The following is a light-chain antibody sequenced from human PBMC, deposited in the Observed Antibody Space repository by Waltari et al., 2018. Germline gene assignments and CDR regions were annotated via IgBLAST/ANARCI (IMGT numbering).Light chain of an antibody. CDR1: QAISTS. CDR2: SSS. J-gene: IGKJ4*01. CDR3: QQSYSAPLA. Sequence: DTLMTQSPSSLSASVADRVTITCRASQAISTSVNWYQQTPGMAPKLLIFSSSTLHRGVSSRFSGSGSGTEFTLTISNLQPDDFATYYCQQSYSAPLAFGGGTKLDI. V-gene: IGKV1-39*01.